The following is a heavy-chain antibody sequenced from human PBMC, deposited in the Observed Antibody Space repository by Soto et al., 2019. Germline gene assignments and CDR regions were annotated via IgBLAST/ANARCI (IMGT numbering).Heavy chain of an antibody. Sequence: SETLSLTCTVSGGSVSSGSYYWSWIRQPPGKGLEWIGYIYYSGSTNYNPSLKSRVTISVDTSKNQFSLKLSSVTAADTAVYYCASHRDYYGMDVWGQGTTVTVSS. V-gene: IGHV4-61*01. CDR1: GGSVSSGSYY. J-gene: IGHJ6*02. CDR2: IYYSGST. CDR3: ASHRDYYGMDV.